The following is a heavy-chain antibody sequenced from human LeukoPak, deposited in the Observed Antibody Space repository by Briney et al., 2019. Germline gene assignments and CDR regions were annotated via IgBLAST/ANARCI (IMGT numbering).Heavy chain of an antibody. Sequence: GGSLRLSCAASGFTFSSYWMSWVRQAPGKGLEWVANIKQDGSEKYYVDSVKGRFTISRDNAKNSLYLQMNSLRAEDTAVYYCARGSRFGVVGRDAFDIWGQGTMVTVSS. J-gene: IGHJ3*02. CDR3: ARGSRFGVVGRDAFDI. CDR1: GFTFSSYW. V-gene: IGHV3-7*01. CDR2: IKQDGSEK. D-gene: IGHD3-3*01.